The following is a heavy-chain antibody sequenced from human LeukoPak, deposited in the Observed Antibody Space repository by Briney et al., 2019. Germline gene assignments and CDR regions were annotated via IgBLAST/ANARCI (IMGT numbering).Heavy chain of an antibody. Sequence: ASVKVSCKASGGTFSSYAISWVRQAPGQGLEWMGGIIPIFGTANYAQKFQGRVTITADESTSTAYMELSSLRSEDTAVYYCARNVEFVTLRGVSAFDLWGQGTMVTVSS. CDR3: ARNVEFVTLRGVSAFDL. CDR2: IIPIFGTA. D-gene: IGHD3-10*01. CDR1: GGTFSSYA. V-gene: IGHV1-69*01. J-gene: IGHJ3*01.